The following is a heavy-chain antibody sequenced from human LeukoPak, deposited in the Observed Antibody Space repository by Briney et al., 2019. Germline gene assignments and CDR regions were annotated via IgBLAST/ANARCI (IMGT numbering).Heavy chain of an antibody. V-gene: IGHV3-48*01. D-gene: IGHD5-24*01. CDR1: GFTFSSYW. J-gene: IGHJ4*02. CDR3: AKSGYNRFDY. CDR2: ISSSGSTI. Sequence: GGSLRLSCAASGFTFSSYWMSWVRQAPGKGLEWVSYISSSGSTISYAQSVKGRFTITRDNSKNTLYLQMNSLRAEDTAVYYCAKSGYNRFDYWGQGTLVTVSS.